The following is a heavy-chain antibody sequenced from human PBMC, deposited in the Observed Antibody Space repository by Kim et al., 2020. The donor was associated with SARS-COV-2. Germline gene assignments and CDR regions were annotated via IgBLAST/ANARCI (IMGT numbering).Heavy chain of an antibody. CDR3: ARTLTTTTDSH. V-gene: IGHV1-18*01. D-gene: IGHD4-17*01. Sequence: NYAQKLKGRVTMTTDTSTSTAYMELRSLRSDDTAVYYCARTLTTTTDSHWGQGTLVTVSS. J-gene: IGHJ4*02.